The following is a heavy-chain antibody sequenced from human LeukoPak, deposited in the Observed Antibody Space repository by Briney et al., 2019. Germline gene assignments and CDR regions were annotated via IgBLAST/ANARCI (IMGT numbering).Heavy chain of an antibody. CDR3: ARSPNWANYYYMDV. Sequence: SVKVSCKASGGTFSSYAISWVRQAPGQGLEWMGRIIPIFGTANYAQKFQGRVTITTDESTSTAYMELSSLRSEDTAVYYCARSPNWANYYYMDVWGKGTTVTVSS. CDR2: IIPIFGTA. CDR1: GGTFSSYA. D-gene: IGHD7-27*01. J-gene: IGHJ6*03. V-gene: IGHV1-69*05.